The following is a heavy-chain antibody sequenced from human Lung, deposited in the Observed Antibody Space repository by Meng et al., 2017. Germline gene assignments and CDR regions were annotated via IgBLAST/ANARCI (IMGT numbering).Heavy chain of an antibody. CDR1: GGSISSCGYY. V-gene: IGHV4-31*03. CDR2: IYYSGRT. CDR3: ARERVGGTAAQFDY. Sequence: SETLSLTYTVSGGSISSCGYYWSWIRQHPGKGLEWIGYIYYSGRTYYNPSLKSRLTISVDTTKKQFSLNLNSVTAANAAVYYCARERVGGTAAQFDYWGQGTLVTVSS. J-gene: IGHJ4*02. D-gene: IGHD1-26*01.